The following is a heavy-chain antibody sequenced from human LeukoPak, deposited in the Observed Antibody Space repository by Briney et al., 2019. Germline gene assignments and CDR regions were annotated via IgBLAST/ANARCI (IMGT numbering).Heavy chain of an antibody. V-gene: IGHV3-15*01. CDR1: GFTFSNAW. J-gene: IGHJ4*02. Sequence: GGSLRLSCAASGFTFSNAWMSWVRQAPGKGLEWVGRIKSKTDGGTTDYAAPVKGRFTISRDDSKNTLYLQMNSLKTEDTAVYYCTTDANYDIFHTSGNYWGQGTLVTVSS. CDR3: TTDANYDIFHTSGNY. D-gene: IGHD3-9*01. CDR2: IKSKTDGGTT.